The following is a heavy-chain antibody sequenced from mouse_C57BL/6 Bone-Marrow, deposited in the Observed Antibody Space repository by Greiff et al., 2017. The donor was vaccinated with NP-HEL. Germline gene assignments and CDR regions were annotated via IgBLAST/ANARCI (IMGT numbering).Heavy chain of an antibody. D-gene: IGHD1-1*01. J-gene: IGHJ2*01. CDR3: ARGYYYGSNKDY. V-gene: IGHV1-78*01. CDR2: IYPRDGST. Sequence: VQGVESDAELVKPGASVKISCKVSGYTFTDHTIHWMKQRPEQGLEWIGYIYPRDGSTKYNEKFKGKATLTADKSSSTAYMQLNSLTSEDSAVYFCARGYYYGSNKDYWGQGTTLTVSS. CDR1: GYTFTDHT.